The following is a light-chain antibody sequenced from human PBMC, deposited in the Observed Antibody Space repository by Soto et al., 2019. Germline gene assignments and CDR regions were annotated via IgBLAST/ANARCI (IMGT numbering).Light chain of an antibody. J-gene: IGKJ1*01. V-gene: IGKV3-15*01. CDR2: SAS. CDR1: QSISDT. Sequence: EIVMTQSPATLSVSPGGRATLSCRASQSISDTLAWYQQKPGQAPRLLIYSASRRATGFPGRFSGSGSGTDLTLTISSLQSEDLAVYYCQQYNNWPWTFGQGTKVEIK. CDR3: QQYNNWPWT.